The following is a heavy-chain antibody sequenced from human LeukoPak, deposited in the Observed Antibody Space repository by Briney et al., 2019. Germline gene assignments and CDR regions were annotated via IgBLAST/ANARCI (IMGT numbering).Heavy chain of an antibody. D-gene: IGHD3-10*01. J-gene: IGHJ4*02. Sequence: GGSLRLSCAASGFTFSSYEMNWVRQALGKGLEWVSYISSSGSTIYYADSVKGRFTISRDNAKNSLYLQMNSLRAEDTALYYCAKDSTIRGVSDFDYWGQGTLVTVSS. CDR1: GFTFSSYE. V-gene: IGHV3-48*03. CDR3: AKDSTIRGVSDFDY. CDR2: ISSSGSTI.